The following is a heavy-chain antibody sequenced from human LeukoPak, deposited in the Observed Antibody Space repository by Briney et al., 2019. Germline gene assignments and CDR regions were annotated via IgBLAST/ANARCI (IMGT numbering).Heavy chain of an antibody. D-gene: IGHD3-22*01. Sequence: SETLSLTCTVSGYSISSGYYWGWIRQPPGKGLEWIGSIYHSGSTYYNPSLKSRVTISVDTSKNQLSLKLSSVTAADTAVYYCARLDDSSGYFHWGQGALVTVSS. CDR2: IYHSGST. CDR1: GYSISSGYY. J-gene: IGHJ4*02. V-gene: IGHV4-38-2*02. CDR3: ARLDDSSGYFH.